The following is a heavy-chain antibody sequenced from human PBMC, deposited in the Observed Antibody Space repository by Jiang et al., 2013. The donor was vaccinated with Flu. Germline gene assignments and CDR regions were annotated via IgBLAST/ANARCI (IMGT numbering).Heavy chain of an antibody. CDR3: ARVKVVVVITIPIDY. Sequence: GKGLEWVAVISYDGSNQYYADSVKGRFTISRDNSKNTLFLQMNSLRPEDTAVYYCARVKVVVVITIPIDYWGRGTLVTVSS. J-gene: IGHJ4*02. D-gene: IGHD3-22*01. CDR2: ISYDGSNQ. V-gene: IGHV3-30*03.